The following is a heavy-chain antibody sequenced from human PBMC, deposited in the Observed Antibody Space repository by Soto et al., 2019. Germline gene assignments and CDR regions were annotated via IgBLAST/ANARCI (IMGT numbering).Heavy chain of an antibody. Sequence: LRLSCAASGFTFSTYAMTWVRQAPGKGLEWVSGITGSGGSTFYADSVKGRFTISRDNSKNTLYLQMNSLRAEDTAVYYCAKVDYDILAGYSDPYYFDYWGQGTLVTVSS. CDR1: GFTFSTYA. CDR2: ITGSGGST. J-gene: IGHJ4*02. D-gene: IGHD3-9*01. V-gene: IGHV3-23*01. CDR3: AKVDYDILAGYSDPYYFDY.